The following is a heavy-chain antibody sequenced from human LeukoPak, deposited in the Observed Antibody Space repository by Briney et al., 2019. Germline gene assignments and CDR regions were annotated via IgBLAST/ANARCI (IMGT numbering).Heavy chain of an antibody. J-gene: IGHJ4*02. CDR1: GGSVSSGSYY. CDR3: ARGQGSSSWFDY. D-gene: IGHD6-13*01. V-gene: IGHV4-39*07. Sequence: SETLSLTCTVSGGSVSSGSYYWSWIRQPPGKGLEWIGEINHSGSTNYNPSLKSRVTISVDTSKNQFSLKLSSVTAADTAVYYCARGQGSSSWFDYWGQGTLVTVSS. CDR2: INHSGST.